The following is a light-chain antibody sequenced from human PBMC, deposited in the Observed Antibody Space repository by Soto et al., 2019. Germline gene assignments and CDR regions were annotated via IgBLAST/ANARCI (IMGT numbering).Light chain of an antibody. Sequence: QSALTQPASVSGSPGQSITISCSGTSSDIGTYDHVAWFQQFPGKTPKLMIYSVSNRPSGVSYRFSGSKSGNTASLTISGLQAEDEADYYCISYAGNRTFVFGGGTKLTVL. CDR1: SSDIGTYDH. V-gene: IGLV2-14*01. CDR2: SVS. J-gene: IGLJ3*02. CDR3: ISYAGNRTFV.